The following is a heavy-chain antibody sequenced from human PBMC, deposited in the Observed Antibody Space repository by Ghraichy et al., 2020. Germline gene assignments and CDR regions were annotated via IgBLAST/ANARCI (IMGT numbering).Heavy chain of an antibody. CDR2: INHSGTT. D-gene: IGHD3-3*01. Sequence: SETLSLTCAVYGGSFSGYSWSWIRQPPGKGLEWIGEINHSGTTNYNPSLRSRLTISVVTSKNQFSLKMTSVTAADTAVYYCARVRHDFWSANRVYYMDVWSKGTTVTVSS. J-gene: IGHJ6*03. V-gene: IGHV4-34*01. CDR3: ARVRHDFWSANRVYYMDV. CDR1: GGSFSGYS.